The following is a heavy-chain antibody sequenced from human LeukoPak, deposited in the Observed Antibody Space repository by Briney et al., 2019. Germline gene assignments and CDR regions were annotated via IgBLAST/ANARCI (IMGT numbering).Heavy chain of an antibody. J-gene: IGHJ6*02. D-gene: IGHD3-3*01. V-gene: IGHV1-18*01. CDR2: ISAYNGNT. Sequence: ASVKVSCKASGYTFTSYGISWVRQAPGQGLEWMGWISAYNGNTNYAQKLQGRVTMTTDTSTSTAYMELRSLRSDDTAVYYCARESGGSFYDFWSGYNYYYGMDVWGQGTTVTVSS. CDR1: GYTFTSYG. CDR3: ARESGGSFYDFWSGYNYYYGMDV.